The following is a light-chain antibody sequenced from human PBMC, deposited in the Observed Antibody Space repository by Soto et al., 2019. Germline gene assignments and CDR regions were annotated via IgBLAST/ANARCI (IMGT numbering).Light chain of an antibody. Sequence: DIQMTQSPSSLSPSVGDRVTITSGASRSISDWLAWYQQKPGKAPELLIFDASNLKSGVSSRFSGSGSGTEFTLTISRLQPDDVATYYCLQYSSHSWTFGQGTKVDIK. V-gene: IGKV1-5*01. CDR2: DAS. J-gene: IGKJ1*01. CDR1: RSISDW. CDR3: LQYSSHSWT.